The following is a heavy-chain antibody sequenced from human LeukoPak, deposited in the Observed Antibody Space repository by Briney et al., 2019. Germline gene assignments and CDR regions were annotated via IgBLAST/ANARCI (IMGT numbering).Heavy chain of an antibody. Sequence: WGSLRLSCAAAGFTFSTYWMNWVRQAPGKGLVWVSRISGDGSATIYADSVKGRFTISRDNAENTMYLQMNSLTVQETAVYYCTRRVSATRWFDTWGQGTLVTVSS. CDR1: GFTFSTYW. V-gene: IGHV3-74*01. D-gene: IGHD2-15*01. J-gene: IGHJ5*02. CDR2: ISGDGSAT. CDR3: TRRVSATRWFDT.